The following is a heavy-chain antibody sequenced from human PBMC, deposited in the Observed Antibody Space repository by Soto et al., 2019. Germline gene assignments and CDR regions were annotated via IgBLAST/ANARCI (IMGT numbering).Heavy chain of an antibody. V-gene: IGHV1-8*01. CDR2: MNPNSGNT. CDR3: ASYYGSGAYYYYGMDV. J-gene: IGHJ6*02. CDR1: GYTFTSYD. Sequence: QVQLVQSGAEVKKPGASVKVSCKASGYTFTSYDINWVRQATGQGLEWMGWMNPNSGNTGYAQKFQGRVTMTRNTSISTAYMELSSLRSEDTAVYYCASYYGSGAYYYYGMDVWGQGNKVTVSS. D-gene: IGHD3-10*01.